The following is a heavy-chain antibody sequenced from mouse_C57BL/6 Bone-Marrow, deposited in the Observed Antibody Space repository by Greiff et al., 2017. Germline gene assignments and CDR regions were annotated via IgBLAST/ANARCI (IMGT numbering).Heavy chain of an antibody. CDR1: GYTFTSYW. D-gene: IGHD2-4*01. CDR2: IDPNSGGT. CDR3: VYDYDLAWFAY. J-gene: IGHJ3*01. V-gene: IGHV1-72*01. Sequence: VQLQQSGPELVRPGASVKISCKAPGYTFTSYWMHWVKQRPGRGLEWIGRIDPNSGGTKYNEKFKSKATLTVDKPSSTAYMQLSSLTSEDSAVYYCVYDYDLAWFAYWGQGTLVTVSA.